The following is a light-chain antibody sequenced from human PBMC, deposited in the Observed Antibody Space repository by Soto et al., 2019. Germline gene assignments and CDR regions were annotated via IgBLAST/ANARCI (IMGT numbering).Light chain of an antibody. V-gene: IGKV1-9*01. J-gene: IGKJ4*01. Sequence: IQLTQSPSSLSASVGDSVTITCRASQGVSRYLSWYQKKPGRAPILLISAASTLQSGVPARFSGSGSGTDFTLSITSLQPEDFATYYCQQLNTYPVTFGGGTKVEIK. CDR3: QQLNTYPVT. CDR1: QGVSRY. CDR2: AAS.